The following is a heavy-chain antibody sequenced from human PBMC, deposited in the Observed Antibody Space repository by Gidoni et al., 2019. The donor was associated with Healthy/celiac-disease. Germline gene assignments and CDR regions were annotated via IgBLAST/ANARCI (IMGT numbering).Heavy chain of an antibody. CDR1: GFTASSNY. CDR3: ARAVGRYYYDSSGYQNYYYYGMDV. D-gene: IGHD3-22*01. V-gene: IGHV3-53*04. J-gene: IGHJ6*02. Sequence: VQLVESGGGLVQPGGSLRLACAASGFTASSNYMSWVRQAPGKGLEWVSVIYSGGSTYYADSVKGRFPISRHNSKNTLYLQMNSLRAEDTAVYYCARAVGRYYYDSSGYQNYYYYGMDVWGQGTTVTVSS. CDR2: IYSGGST.